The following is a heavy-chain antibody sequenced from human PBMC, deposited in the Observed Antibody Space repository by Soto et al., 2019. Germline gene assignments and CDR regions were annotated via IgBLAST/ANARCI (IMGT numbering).Heavy chain of an antibody. CDR1: GYTFTSYD. Sequence: QVQLVQSGAEVKKPGASVKVSCKASGYTFTSYDINWVRQATGQGLEWMGWMNANSGNTGYAQKFQGRVTMTRNTTRSPANMGLSSLRSEGTVVYYCSRRAIVTTPYCDRPWGFDLWGRGTMVTVSS. CDR3: SRRAIVTTPYCDRPWGFDL. D-gene: IGHD3-22*01. CDR2: MNANSGNT. V-gene: IGHV1-8*01. J-gene: IGHJ2*01.